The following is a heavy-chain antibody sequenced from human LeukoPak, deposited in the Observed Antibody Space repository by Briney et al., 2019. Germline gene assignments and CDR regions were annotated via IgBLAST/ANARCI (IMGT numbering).Heavy chain of an antibody. CDR1: GFSFNTHW. D-gene: IGHD5-12*01. V-gene: IGHV3-21*01. Sequence: GGSLRLSCAASGFSFNTHWMNWVRQAPGKGLEWVSSISSSSSYIYYADSVKGRFTISRDNAKNSLYLQMNSLRAEDTAVYYCARVPRSGGYAYWGQGTLVTVSS. CDR3: ARVPRSGGYAY. CDR2: ISSSSSYI. J-gene: IGHJ4*02.